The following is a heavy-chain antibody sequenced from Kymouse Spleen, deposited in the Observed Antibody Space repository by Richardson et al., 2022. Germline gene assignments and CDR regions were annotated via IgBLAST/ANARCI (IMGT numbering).Heavy chain of an antibody. V-gene: IGHV4-39*01. Sequence: QLQLQESGPGLVKPSETLSLTCTVSGGSISSSSYYWGWIRQPPGKGLEWIGSIYYSGSTYYNPSLKSRVTISVDTSKNQFSLKLSSVTAADTAVYYCARMGDGYSSTGGFDYWGQGTLVTVSS. J-gene: IGHJ4*02. CDR2: IYYSGST. CDR1: GGSISSSSYY. CDR3: ARMGDGYSSTGGFDY. D-gene: IGHD6-13*01.